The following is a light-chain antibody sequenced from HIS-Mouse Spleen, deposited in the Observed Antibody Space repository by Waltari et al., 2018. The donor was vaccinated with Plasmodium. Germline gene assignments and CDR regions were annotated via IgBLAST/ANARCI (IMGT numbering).Light chain of an antibody. CDR3: SSYTSSSTYV. CDR1: SSDVGGYTY. V-gene: IGLV2-14*03. Sequence: QSALTQPASVSGSPGQSITISCTGTSSDVGGYTYVSWYQHHPGKAPKLMIYVVSNRPSGVSNRFSGSKSGNTASLTISGLQAEDEADYYCSSYTSSSTYVFGTGTKVTVL. J-gene: IGLJ1*01. CDR2: VVS.